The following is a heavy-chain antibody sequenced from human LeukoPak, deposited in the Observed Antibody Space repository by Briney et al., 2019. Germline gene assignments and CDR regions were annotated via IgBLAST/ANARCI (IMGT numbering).Heavy chain of an antibody. J-gene: IGHJ4*02. CDR2: IIPIFGTA. CDR3: ARAVGAAIYFDY. V-gene: IGHV1-69*13. Sequence: SVKVSCKASGGTFSSYAISWVRQAPGQGLEWTGGIIPIFGTANYAQKFQGRVTITADESTSTAYMELSSLRSEDTAVYYCARAVGAAIYFDYWGRGTLVTVSS. D-gene: IGHD1-26*01. CDR1: GGTFSSYA.